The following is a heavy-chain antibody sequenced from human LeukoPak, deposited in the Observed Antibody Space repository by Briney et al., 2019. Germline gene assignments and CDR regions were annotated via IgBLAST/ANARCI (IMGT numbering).Heavy chain of an antibody. D-gene: IGHD2-2*01. J-gene: IGHJ3*02. CDR3: ATDSVVPAAKDAFDI. Sequence: ASVKVSCKVSGYTLTELSMHWVRQAPGKGREWMGGFDPEDGETIYAQKFQGRVTMTEDTSTDTAYMELSSLRSEDTAVYYCATDSVVPAAKDAFDIWGQGTMVTVSS. V-gene: IGHV1-24*01. CDR1: GYTLTELS. CDR2: FDPEDGET.